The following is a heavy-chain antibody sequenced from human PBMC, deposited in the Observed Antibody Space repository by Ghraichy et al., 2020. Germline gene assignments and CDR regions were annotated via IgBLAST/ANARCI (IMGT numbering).Heavy chain of an antibody. CDR3: ARPDCSSTSCHQYWYFDL. D-gene: IGHD2-2*01. J-gene: IGHJ2*01. V-gene: IGHV3-48*02. CDR1: GFTFSSYS. CDR2: ISSSSTI. Sequence: GGSLRLSCAASGFTFSSYSMNWVRQAPGKGLEWVSYISSSSTIYYADSVKGRFTISRDNAKNSLYLQMNSLRDEDTAVYYCARPDCSSTSCHQYWYFDLWGRGTLVTVSS.